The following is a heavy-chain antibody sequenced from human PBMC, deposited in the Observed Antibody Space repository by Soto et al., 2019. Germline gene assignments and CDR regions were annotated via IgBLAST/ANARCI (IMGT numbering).Heavy chain of an antibody. CDR3: ATQEVGGRYVYTFDP. CDR1: GGSISSSNYY. Sequence: QLQLQESGPGLVKPSETLSLTCTVSGGSISSSNYYWGWIRQPPGKGLEWIGSIYYSGSTYYNPSLQRRVTLSVDTSKNQFSRKLSAVTAADTAVYYCATQEVGGRYVYTFDPWGQGTLVTVSS. D-gene: IGHD1-26*01. CDR2: IYYSGST. J-gene: IGHJ5*02. V-gene: IGHV4-39*01.